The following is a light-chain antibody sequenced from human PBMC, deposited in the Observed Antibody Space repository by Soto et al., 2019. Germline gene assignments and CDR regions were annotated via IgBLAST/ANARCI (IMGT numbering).Light chain of an antibody. V-gene: IGKV1-5*03. CDR1: QTISSW. CDR3: QHYNSYSEA. CDR2: KAS. J-gene: IGKJ1*01. Sequence: DSTMTESPSALSGSVGDRVTITCRASQTISSWLAWYQQKPGKAPKLLIYKASTLKSGVPSRFSGSGSGTEFTLTISSLQPDDFATYYCQHYNSYSEAFGQGTKV.